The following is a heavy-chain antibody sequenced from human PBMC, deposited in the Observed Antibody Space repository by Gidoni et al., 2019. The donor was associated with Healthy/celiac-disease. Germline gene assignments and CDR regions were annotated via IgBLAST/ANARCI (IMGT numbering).Heavy chain of an antibody. CDR2: MNPNSGKT. CDR3: ARLFEPAAMYYYYYGMDV. CDR1: GYTFTRYD. J-gene: IGHJ6*02. Sequence: QVQLVQSGAEVKKPGASVKVSCKASGYTFTRYDINWVRQATGQGLEWMGWMNPNSGKTGDAQKFQGRVTMTRNTSISTAYMELSSLRSEDTAVYYCARLFEPAAMYYYYYGMDVWGQGTTVTVSS. D-gene: IGHD2-2*01. V-gene: IGHV1-8*01.